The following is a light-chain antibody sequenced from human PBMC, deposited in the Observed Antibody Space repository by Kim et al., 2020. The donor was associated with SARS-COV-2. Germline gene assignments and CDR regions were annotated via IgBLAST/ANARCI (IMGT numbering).Light chain of an antibody. CDR1: ESCVYSDGNIY. Sequence: PASISGRSDESCVYSDGNIYLNWFHQRPGQSPRRLIYKVSNRDSGVPDRFSGSGSGTDFTLQISRVEAEDVGVYYCMQGTHWPFTFGPGTKVDIK. J-gene: IGKJ3*01. CDR2: KVS. V-gene: IGKV2-30*01. CDR3: MQGTHWPFT.